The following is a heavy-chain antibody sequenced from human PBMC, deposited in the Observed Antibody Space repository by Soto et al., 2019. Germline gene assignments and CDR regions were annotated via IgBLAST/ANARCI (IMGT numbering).Heavy chain of an antibody. CDR1: GFTFSSYS. J-gene: IGHJ6*03. CDR2: ISSSSSSTI. V-gene: IGHV3-48*01. Sequence: GGSLRLSCAASGFTFSSYSMNWVRQAPGKGLEWVSYISSSSSSTIYYADSVKGRFTISRDNAKNPLYLQMNSLRAEDTAVYYCARDRVERFLEWHNYHYMDVWGKGTTVTVSS. CDR3: ARDRVERFLEWHNYHYMDV. D-gene: IGHD3-3*01.